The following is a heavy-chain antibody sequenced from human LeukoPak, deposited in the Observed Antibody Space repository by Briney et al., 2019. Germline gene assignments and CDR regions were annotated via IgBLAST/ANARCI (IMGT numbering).Heavy chain of an antibody. CDR3: ARHILTVGSLE. CDR1: GGSISDYY. CDR2: MYNSETT. J-gene: IGHJ4*02. Sequence: SDPLSLTCTVSGGSISDYYWSWIRQPPGKGLEWIAYMYNSETTKYNPSLRSRVTISMDTSKNQFSLKLSSVTAADTASYYCARHILTVGSLEWGQGTLVTVSS. V-gene: IGHV4-59*08. D-gene: IGHD3-9*01.